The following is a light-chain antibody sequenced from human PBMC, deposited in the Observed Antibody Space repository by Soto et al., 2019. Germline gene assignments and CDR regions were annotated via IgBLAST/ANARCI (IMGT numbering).Light chain of an antibody. J-gene: IGKJ4*01. V-gene: IGKV3-20*01. CDR1: QSVASSY. Sequence: EVGLTQSPGTLSLSPGERVTLSCRASQSVASSYLAWYQQKPGRAPRLLFYSASSRATGIPDRFSGSGSGTDFTLTISSLQSEDFAVYYCQQYNNWPDTFGGGTKVEIK. CDR2: SAS. CDR3: QQYNNWPDT.